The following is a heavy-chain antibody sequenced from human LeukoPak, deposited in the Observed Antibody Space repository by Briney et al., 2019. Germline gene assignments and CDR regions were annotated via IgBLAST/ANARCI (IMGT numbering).Heavy chain of an antibody. Sequence: GGSLRLSCAASGFTFSSYGMSWVRQAPGRGLEWVSTISGSGDNTYYADSVKGRFTISRDNSKNTLYLQMNSLRAEDTAVYYCARDRTSAVWFGESHYFDYWGQGTLVTVSS. J-gene: IGHJ4*02. CDR2: ISGSGDNT. CDR1: GFTFSSYG. V-gene: IGHV3-23*01. CDR3: ARDRTSAVWFGESHYFDY. D-gene: IGHD3-10*01.